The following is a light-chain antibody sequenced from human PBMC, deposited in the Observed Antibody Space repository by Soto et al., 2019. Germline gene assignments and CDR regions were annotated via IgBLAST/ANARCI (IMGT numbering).Light chain of an antibody. CDR3: QQYGSSSPWT. V-gene: IGKV1-5*03. Sequence: DIQMTQSPSTLSASVGDRVTITCRASQSISSWLAWYQQKPGKAPKLLMYKASNLETGVPSRFSGSGSGTEFTLIISSLQPDDFASYYCQQYGSSSPWTFGQGTKVEIK. CDR2: KAS. CDR1: QSISSW. J-gene: IGKJ1*01.